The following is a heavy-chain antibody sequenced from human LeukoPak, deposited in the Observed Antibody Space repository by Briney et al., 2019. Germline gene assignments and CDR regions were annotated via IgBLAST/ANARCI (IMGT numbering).Heavy chain of an antibody. V-gene: IGHV4-39*07. Sequence: SETLSLTCAVSGGSISRGRYYWGWIRQPPGKGLEWIGTIYYSGSTYYNPSLESRVTMSVDMSENHISLKLTSVTAADTAVYYCAREGGPYRPLDYSGQGTLVTVSS. J-gene: IGHJ4*02. CDR1: GGSISRGRYY. CDR2: IYYSGST. CDR3: AREGGPYRPLDY.